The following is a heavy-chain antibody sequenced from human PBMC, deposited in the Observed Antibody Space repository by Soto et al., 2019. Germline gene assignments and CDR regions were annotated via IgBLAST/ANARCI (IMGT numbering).Heavy chain of an antibody. CDR3: ARSPYCITTSCYWGGWFDS. CDR2: ISPYNGNT. Sequence: QVQLVQSGAEVKKPGASVKVSCKPSGYTFSTYGISWVRQAPGQGLGWMAWISPYNGNTHYAQKLQGRVTVTTDTSTGTAYMELGSLRYDDTAVYYCARSPYCITTSCYWGGWFDSWGQGTLVTVSS. CDR1: GYTFSTYG. D-gene: IGHD2-2*01. J-gene: IGHJ5*01. V-gene: IGHV1-18*04.